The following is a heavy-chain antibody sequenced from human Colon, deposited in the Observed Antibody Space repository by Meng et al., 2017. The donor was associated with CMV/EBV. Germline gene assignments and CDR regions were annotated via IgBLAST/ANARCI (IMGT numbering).Heavy chain of an antibody. D-gene: IGHD2-21*01. Sequence: GGSFVLWGSYWSWCRQPPGRCLQWLGHVYTVGSDYSNPSLKSRLTLSLDTSKNQFSLSMRSVTAADTAVYYCARGSVIASAVSFDHWGQGTLVTVSS. CDR1: GGSFVLWGSY. V-gene: IGHV4-30-2*05. CDR3: ARGSVIASAVSFDH. J-gene: IGHJ4*02. CDR2: VYTVGSD.